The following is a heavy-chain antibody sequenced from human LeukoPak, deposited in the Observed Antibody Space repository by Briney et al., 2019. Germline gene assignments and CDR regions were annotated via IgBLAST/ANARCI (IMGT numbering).Heavy chain of an antibody. J-gene: IGHJ4*02. Sequence: ASVKVSCKASGGTFSSYAISWVRQAPGQGLEWMGRIIPILGIANYAQKFQGRVTITADKSTSTAYMELSSLRSEDTAVYYCAMSLDYYGSGPFDYWGQGTLVTVSS. CDR2: IIPILGIA. CDR1: GGTFSSYA. CDR3: AMSLDYYGSGPFDY. D-gene: IGHD3-10*01. V-gene: IGHV1-69*04.